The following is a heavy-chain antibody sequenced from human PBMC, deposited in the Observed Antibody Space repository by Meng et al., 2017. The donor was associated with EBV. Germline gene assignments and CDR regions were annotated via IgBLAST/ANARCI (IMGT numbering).Heavy chain of an antibody. J-gene: IGHJ4*02. Sequence: QVPIGRSGAEVKKPGSSVNVSCKGSGENFNKLGISWVRKASGQGLEWMGDITPVFGIANYAESFQGRVTISADTSTRTAYMDLSSLRSDDTAVYYCVRDLWLRIGECVWGQGTLVTASS. CDR2: ITPVFGIA. CDR1: GENFNKLG. D-gene: IGHD5-12*01. CDR3: VRDLWLRIGECV. V-gene: IGHV1-69*17.